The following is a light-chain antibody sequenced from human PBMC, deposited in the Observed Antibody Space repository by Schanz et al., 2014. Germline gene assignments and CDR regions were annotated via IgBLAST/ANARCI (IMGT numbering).Light chain of an antibody. V-gene: IGLV2-14*03. CDR1: SSDVGGYKY. CDR3: CSYAGSGTNV. CDR2: DVS. J-gene: IGLJ1*01. Sequence: QSALTQPASVSGSPGQSITISCTGTSSDVGGYKYVSWYQQHPGKAPKLMIYDVSDRPSGVSNRFSGSKSGNTASLTISGLQADDEADYYCCSYAGSGTNVFGTGTKLTVL.